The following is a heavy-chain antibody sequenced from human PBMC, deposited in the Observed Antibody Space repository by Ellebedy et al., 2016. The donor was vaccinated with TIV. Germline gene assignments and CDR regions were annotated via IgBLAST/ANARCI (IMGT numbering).Heavy chain of an antibody. V-gene: IGHV3-43*01. CDR2: ITWDGSDT. CDR1: GFTFDDYT. CDR3: AKESGFGSEGLDS. Sequence: GESLKISXAASGFTFDDYTMHWVRHVPGKGLEWVSLITWDGSDTFYADSVRGRFTISRDNIKNSLYLQMDSLKTEDAALYYCAKESGFGSEGLDSWGRGSLVTVSS. D-gene: IGHD3-10*01. J-gene: IGHJ4*02.